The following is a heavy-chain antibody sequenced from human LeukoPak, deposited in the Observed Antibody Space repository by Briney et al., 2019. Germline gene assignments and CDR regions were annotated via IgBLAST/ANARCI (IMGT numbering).Heavy chain of an antibody. CDR2: INWNSGSI. V-gene: IGHV3-9*01. D-gene: IGHD5-18*01. Sequence: GGSLRLSCAASGFTFSSYSMNWVRQAPGKGLEWVSGINWNSGSIGYADSVKGRFTISRDNAKNSLYLQMNSLRAEDTALYYCAKDRGRGYSYGYHYYYGMDVRGQGTTVTVSS. CDR3: AKDRGRGYSYGYHYYYGMDV. J-gene: IGHJ6*02. CDR1: GFTFSSYS.